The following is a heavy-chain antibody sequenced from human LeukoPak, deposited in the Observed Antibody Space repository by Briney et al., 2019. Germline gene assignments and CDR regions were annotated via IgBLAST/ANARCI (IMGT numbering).Heavy chain of an antibody. J-gene: IGHJ6*03. CDR3: ARAVVAYYYYYMDV. D-gene: IGHD2-2*01. CDR2: ISGSGGST. V-gene: IGHV3-23*01. CDR1: GFTFSSYA. Sequence: GGSLRLSCAASGFTFSSYAMSWVRQAPGKGLEWVSAISGSGGSTYYADSVKGRFTISRDNSKNTLYLQMNSLRAEDTAVYYCARAVVAYYYYYMDVWGKGTTVTVSS.